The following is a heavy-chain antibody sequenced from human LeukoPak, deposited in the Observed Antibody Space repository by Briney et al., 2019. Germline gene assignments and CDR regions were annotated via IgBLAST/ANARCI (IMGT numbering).Heavy chain of an antibody. V-gene: IGHV4-59*08. CDR1: GGSISSYY. Sequence: SSETLSLTCTVSGGSISSYYWSWIRQPPGKGLEWIGYIYYSGSTNYNPSLKSRVTISVDTSKNQFSLKLSSVTAADTAVYYCARTYGSGTPFAPLFDYWGQGILVTVSS. J-gene: IGHJ4*02. D-gene: IGHD3-10*01. CDR3: ARTYGSGTPFAPLFDY. CDR2: IYYSGST.